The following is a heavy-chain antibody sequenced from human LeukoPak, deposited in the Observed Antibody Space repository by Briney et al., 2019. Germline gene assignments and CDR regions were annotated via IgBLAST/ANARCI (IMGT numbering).Heavy chain of an antibody. V-gene: IGHV3-23*01. J-gene: IGHJ4*02. CDR3: AKFYDSSGYYYFDY. CDR1: GFIFSSYA. Sequence: GGSLRLSCAASGFIFSSYAMSWVRQAPGKGPEWVSTISGSGGSTYYADSVKGRFAISRDNSKNTLYLQMNSLRAEDTAVYYCAKFYDSSGYYYFDYWGQGTLVTVSS. CDR2: ISGSGGST. D-gene: IGHD3-22*01.